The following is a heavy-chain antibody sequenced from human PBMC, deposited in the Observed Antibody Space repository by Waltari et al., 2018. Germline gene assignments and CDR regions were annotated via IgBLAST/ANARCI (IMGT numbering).Heavy chain of an antibody. V-gene: IGHV4-38-2*02. CDR1: GYSISSGYY. D-gene: IGHD3-3*01. CDR3: AREYYDFWSGDIAEYFQH. Sequence: QVQLQESGPGLVKPSETLSLTCAVSGYSISSGYYWGWIRQPPGRGLEWIGSIYHSGSTYYNPSLKSRVTISVDTSKNQFSLKLSSVTAADTAVYYCAREYYDFWSGDIAEYFQHWGQGTLVTVSS. J-gene: IGHJ1*01. CDR2: IYHSGST.